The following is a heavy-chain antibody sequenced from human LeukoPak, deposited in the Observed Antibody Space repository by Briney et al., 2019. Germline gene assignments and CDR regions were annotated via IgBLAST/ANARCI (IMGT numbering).Heavy chain of an antibody. V-gene: IGHV4-4*07. D-gene: IGHD5-12*01. Sequence: SETLSLTCTVSGGSISDYFWSWVRQPAGKGLEWIGRIYSTGRSDYNPSLKSRITMSVDTSKNQFSLKLSSVTAADTAVYYCARDGPRSGYDLGHFDNLGQGTLVTASS. CDR2: IYSTGRS. CDR1: GGSISDYF. J-gene: IGHJ4*02. CDR3: ARDGPRSGYDLGHFDN.